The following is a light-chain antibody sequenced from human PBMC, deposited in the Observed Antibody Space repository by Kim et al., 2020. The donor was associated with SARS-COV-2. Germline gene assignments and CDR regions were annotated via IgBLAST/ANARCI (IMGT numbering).Light chain of an antibody. J-gene: IGKJ2*01. CDR2: DAS. V-gene: IGKV3-15*01. CDR1: QRVSGN. Sequence: VSPGERVILSCRASQRVSGNLAWYKVKPGQAPRLLIYDASTRATGIPARFSGSGSGTDFTLTISSLQSEDFALYYCQQYDNWPPYTFGQGTKLEI. CDR3: QQYDNWPPYT.